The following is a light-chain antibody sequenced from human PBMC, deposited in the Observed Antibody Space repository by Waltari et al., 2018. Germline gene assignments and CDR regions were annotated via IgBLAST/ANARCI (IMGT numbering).Light chain of an antibody. CDR1: QSISSW. J-gene: IGKJ1*01. CDR2: KAS. V-gene: IGKV1-5*03. CDR3: QQYNSYWT. Sequence: DIQITPAPSTLAASCRERIHITCRASQSISSWVAWYQQKPGKAPKLLIYKASSLESGVPSRFSGSGSGTEFTLTISSLQPDDFATYYCQQYNSYWTFGQGTKVEIK.